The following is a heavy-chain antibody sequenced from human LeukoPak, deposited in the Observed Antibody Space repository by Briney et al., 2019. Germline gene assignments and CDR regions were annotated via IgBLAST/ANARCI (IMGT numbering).Heavy chain of an antibody. CDR3: ARDETTVVTGYAFDI. D-gene: IGHD4-23*01. V-gene: IGHV3-30*03. J-gene: IGHJ3*02. Sequence: GGSLRLSCAASGFTFSSYGMHWVRQAPGKGLEWVAVISYDGSNKYYADSVKGRFTISRDNSKNTLYLQMNSLRAEDTAVYYCARDETTVVTGYAFDIWGQGTMVTVSS. CDR1: GFTFSSYG. CDR2: ISYDGSNK.